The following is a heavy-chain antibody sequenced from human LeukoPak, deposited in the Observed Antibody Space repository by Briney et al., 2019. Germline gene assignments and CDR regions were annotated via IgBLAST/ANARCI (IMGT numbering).Heavy chain of an antibody. D-gene: IGHD5-18*01. CDR3: ARIRGYSYGFDY. Sequence: GSLRLSCAASGFTFSSYSMNWVRQAPGKGLEWVSSISSSSSYIYYADSVKGRFTISRDNAKNSLYLQMNSLRAEDTAVYYCARIRGYSYGFDYWGQGTLVTVSS. CDR2: ISSSSSYI. V-gene: IGHV3-21*01. J-gene: IGHJ4*02. CDR1: GFTFSSYS.